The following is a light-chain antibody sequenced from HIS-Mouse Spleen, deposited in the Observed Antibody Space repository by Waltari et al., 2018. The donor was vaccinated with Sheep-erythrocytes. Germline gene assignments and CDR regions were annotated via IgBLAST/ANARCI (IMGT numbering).Light chain of an antibody. CDR3: SSYAGSNNYV. J-gene: IGLJ1*01. V-gene: IGLV2-8*01. CDR2: EVS. CDR1: SSDAGGYNY. Sequence: QSALTQPPSASGSPGQSVTIPCTGTSSDAGGYNYVTWYQQHPGKAPKLMIYEVSKRPSGAPDRFSGSKSGNTASLTISGLQAEDEADYYCSSYAGSNNYVFGTGTKVTVL.